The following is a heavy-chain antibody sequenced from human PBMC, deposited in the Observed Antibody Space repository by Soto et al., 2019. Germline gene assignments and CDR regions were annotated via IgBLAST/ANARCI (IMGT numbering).Heavy chain of an antibody. J-gene: IGHJ4*02. CDR2: IYYSGTT. D-gene: IGHD1-7*01. V-gene: IGHV4-39*07. CDR3: ARAPRGNYGYPSYFDH. Sequence: PSETLSLTCTVSGGSVRTSSYYWGWIRQPPGKGLEWIGSIYYSGTTYYNPSLKSRVTISVDIPKNQFSLKLSSVTAADTALYYCARAPRGNYGYPSYFDHWCQGTLVSVTP. CDR1: GGSVRTSSYY.